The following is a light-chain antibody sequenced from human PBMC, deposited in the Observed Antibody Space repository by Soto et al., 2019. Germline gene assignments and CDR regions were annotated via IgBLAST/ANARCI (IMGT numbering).Light chain of an antibody. CDR3: QQYHSYLT. J-gene: IGKJ1*01. CDR2: QAS. V-gene: IGKV1-5*03. Sequence: IHITQSPSTLSASVGDRVTITCRASQSISPWLAWYQQKPGKAPKLLIYQASNLESGVPSRFSGSGSGTEFSLTISSLQPDDFATYYCQQYHSYLTFGQGTKVDI. CDR1: QSISPW.